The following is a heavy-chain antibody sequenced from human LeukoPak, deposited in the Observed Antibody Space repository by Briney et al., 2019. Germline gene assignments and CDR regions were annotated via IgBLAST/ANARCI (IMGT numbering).Heavy chain of an antibody. J-gene: IGHJ3*01. CDR1: GYTFTNYY. D-gene: IGHD3-10*01. CDR2: INPRGGST. Sequence: ASVNVSCKASGYTFTNYYMHWVRQAPGQGLEWMGIINPRGGSTRYAQKFQGRVTMTRDTSTSTVFLDLSSLRSEDTAVYYCARVAGSITFAFDVWGQGTMVTVSS. CDR3: ARVAGSITFAFDV. V-gene: IGHV1-46*01.